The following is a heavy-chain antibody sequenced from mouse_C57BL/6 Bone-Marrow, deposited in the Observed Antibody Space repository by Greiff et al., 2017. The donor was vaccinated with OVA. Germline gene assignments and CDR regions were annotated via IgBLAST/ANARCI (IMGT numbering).Heavy chain of an antibody. V-gene: IGHV1-82*01. CDR3: ARGVTTVVAPMDY. Sequence: QVQLQQSGPELVKPGASVKISCKASGYAFSSSWMIWVKQRPGKGLEWIGRIYPGDGDTNYNGKFKGKATLTADKSSSTAYMQLSSLTSEDSAVYFCARGVTTVVAPMDYWGQGTSVTVSS. D-gene: IGHD1-1*01. CDR2: IYPGDGDT. J-gene: IGHJ4*01. CDR1: GYAFSSSW.